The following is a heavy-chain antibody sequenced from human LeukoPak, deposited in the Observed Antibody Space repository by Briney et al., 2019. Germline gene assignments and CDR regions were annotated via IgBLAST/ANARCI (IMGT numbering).Heavy chain of an antibody. CDR3: ARGYCGGDCYGD. CDR1: GFTFSSYS. V-gene: IGHV3-21*01. J-gene: IGHJ1*01. Sequence: GGSLRLSCAASGFTFSSYSMNWVRQAPGKGLEWVSSIDGSSSHIYYADSVKGRFTISRDNTKSSLYLQMNSLRAEDMAVYYCARGYCGGDCYGDWGQGTLVTVSS. D-gene: IGHD2-21*02. CDR2: IDGSSSHI.